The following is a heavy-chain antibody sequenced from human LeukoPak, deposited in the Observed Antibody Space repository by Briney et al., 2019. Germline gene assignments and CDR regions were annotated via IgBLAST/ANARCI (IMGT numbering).Heavy chain of an antibody. V-gene: IGHV1-8*01. CDR2: MNPNSGNT. Sequence: ASVKVSCKASGYTFTSYDINWVRQATGQGLEWMGWMNPNSGNTGYAQKFQGRVTMTRNTSISTAYMELSSLRSEDTAVYYCARRGGPYYDFWSGYPHYYYMDVWGKGTTVTVSS. CDR1: GYTFTSYD. D-gene: IGHD3-3*01. J-gene: IGHJ6*03. CDR3: ARRGGPYYDFWSGYPHYYYMDV.